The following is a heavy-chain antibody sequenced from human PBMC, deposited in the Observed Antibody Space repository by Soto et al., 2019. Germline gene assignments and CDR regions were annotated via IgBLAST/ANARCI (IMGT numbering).Heavy chain of an antibody. V-gene: IGHV3-30*18. Sequence: QVQLVESGGGVVQPGRSLRLSCAASGFTFSSYGMHWVRQAPGKGLEWVAVISYDGSNKYYADSVKGRFTISIDNSKNTLYLQMNSLRAEDTAVYYCAKDGGSSGWHFDYWGQGTLVTVSS. CDR2: ISYDGSNK. D-gene: IGHD6-19*01. CDR3: AKDGGSSGWHFDY. J-gene: IGHJ4*02. CDR1: GFTFSSYG.